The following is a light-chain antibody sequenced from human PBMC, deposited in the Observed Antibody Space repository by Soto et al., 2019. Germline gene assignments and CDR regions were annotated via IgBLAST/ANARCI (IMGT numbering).Light chain of an antibody. J-gene: IGKJ2*01. CDR2: GAS. Sequence: EIVMTQSPASLSVSPGDGATLSCRASQSVASNVAWYQQKPGQGPRLLIHGASTRAVGVPATFSGSGSGTDFTLTISSLQSEDFAVYYGQQYHNWPPQYTFGQGTKLQIK. V-gene: IGKV3-15*01. CDR3: QQYHNWPPQYT. CDR1: QSVASN.